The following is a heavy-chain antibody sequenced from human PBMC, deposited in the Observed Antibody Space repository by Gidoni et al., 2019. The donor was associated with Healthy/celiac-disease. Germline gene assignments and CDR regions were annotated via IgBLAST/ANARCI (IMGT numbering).Heavy chain of an antibody. D-gene: IGHD2-8*01. V-gene: IGHV3-23*04. CDR3: AKDGEYCTNGVCQEAYYYYGMDV. CDR2: ISGSGGST. CDR1: GFPFISYA. J-gene: IGHJ6*02. Sequence: EVQLVESGGGLVQPGWSLRLSCAASGFPFISYAMSWVRQAPGKGLEWVSAISGSGGSTYYADSVKGRFTISRDNSKNTLYLQMNSLRAEDTAVYYCAKDGEYCTNGVCQEAYYYYGMDVWGQGTTVTVSS.